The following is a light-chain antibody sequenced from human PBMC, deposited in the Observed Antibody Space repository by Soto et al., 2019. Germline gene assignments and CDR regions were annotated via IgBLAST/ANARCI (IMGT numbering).Light chain of an antibody. CDR1: QSIRSW. CDR2: KAS. Sequence: DIQMTQSPSTLSASVGDRVTITCRASQSIRSWLAWYQQKPGKAPKLLIYKASSLESGVPSRFSGSGSGTEFTLTISSLQPDDVATYYCLQYSSHSWTFGQGTKVDIK. V-gene: IGKV1-5*03. CDR3: LQYSSHSWT. J-gene: IGKJ1*01.